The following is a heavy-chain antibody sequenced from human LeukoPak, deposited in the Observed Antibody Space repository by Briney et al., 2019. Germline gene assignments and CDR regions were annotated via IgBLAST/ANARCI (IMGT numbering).Heavy chain of an antibody. V-gene: IGHV3-21*01. J-gene: IGHJ4*02. CDR3: ARDLYGRTTDY. D-gene: IGHD4-11*01. CDR2: ISASSNYI. Sequence: PGGSLRLSCAASGFTFSDYSMNWVRQAPGKGLEWVSSISASSNYIYYADSVKGRFTISRDNAKNSLYLQMSSLRAEDTAVYYCARDLYGRTTDYWGQGTLVTVSS. CDR1: GFTFSDYS.